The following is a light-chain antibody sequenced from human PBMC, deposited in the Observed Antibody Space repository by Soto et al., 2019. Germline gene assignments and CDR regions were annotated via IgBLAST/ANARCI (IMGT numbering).Light chain of an antibody. CDR1: QSVSSSY. CDR3: QQYGSSPTWT. V-gene: IGKV3D-20*01. J-gene: IGKJ1*01. Sequence: EIVLTQSPATLSLSPVERATLSCGSSQSVSSSYLAWYQQKPGLAPRLLIYGASTRATGIPDRFSGSGSGTDFTLTISRLEPEDSAVYYCQQYGSSPTWTFGQGTKVDIK. CDR2: GAS.